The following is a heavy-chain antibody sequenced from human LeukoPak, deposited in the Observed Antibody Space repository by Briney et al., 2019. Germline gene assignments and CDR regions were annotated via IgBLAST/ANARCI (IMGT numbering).Heavy chain of an antibody. Sequence: SETLSLTCTVSGGSISSYYWSWIRQHPGKGLERIGYIYYSGSTNYNPSLKSRVTISVDTSKNQFSLKLSSVTAADTAVYYCAGHPTDSILWFDLYGMDVWGQGTTVTVSS. CDR2: IYYSGST. D-gene: IGHD3-10*01. CDR1: GGSISSYY. J-gene: IGHJ6*02. V-gene: IGHV4-59*08. CDR3: AGHPTDSILWFDLYGMDV.